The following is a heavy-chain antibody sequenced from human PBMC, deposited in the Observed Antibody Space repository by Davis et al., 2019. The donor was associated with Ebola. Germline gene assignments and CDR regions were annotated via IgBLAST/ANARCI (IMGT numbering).Heavy chain of an antibody. Sequence: PGGSLRLSCAASGFTFSSYAMSWVRQAPGKGLEWVSAISGSGGSTYYADSVKGRFTISRDNSKNTLYLQMNSLRAEDTAVYYCASRLNDYGSAFDIWGQGTMVTVSS. CDR1: GFTFSSYA. J-gene: IGHJ3*02. CDR3: ASRLNDYGSAFDI. CDR2: ISGSGGST. D-gene: IGHD4-17*01. V-gene: IGHV3-23*01.